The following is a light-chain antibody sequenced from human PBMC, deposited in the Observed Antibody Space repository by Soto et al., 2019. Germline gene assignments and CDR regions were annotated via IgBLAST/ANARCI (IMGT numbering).Light chain of an antibody. Sequence: DIRMTQSPSSLSASVGDRVTITCQASQYISNYLNWYQQKPGKAPRLLIYDASNLETGVPSRFSGIGSGTDFTFTISSLQPEDVATYYCQQYDNLPLTFGPGTKVDIE. CDR1: QYISNY. V-gene: IGKV1-33*01. J-gene: IGKJ3*01. CDR3: QQYDNLPLT. CDR2: DAS.